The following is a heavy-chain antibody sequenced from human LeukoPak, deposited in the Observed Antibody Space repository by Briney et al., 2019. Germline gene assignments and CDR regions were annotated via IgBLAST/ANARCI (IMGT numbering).Heavy chain of an antibody. CDR3: ARDLTAREWFGEPPHAFDI. CDR2: IYSGGST. V-gene: IGHV3-53*01. J-gene: IGHJ3*02. Sequence: GGSLRLSCAASGFTVSSNYMSWVRQAPGKGLEWVSVIYSGGSTYYADSVKGRFTISRDNSKNTLYLQMNSLRAEDTAVYYCARDLTAREWFGEPPHAFDIWGQGIMVTVSS. D-gene: IGHD3-10*01. CDR1: GFTVSSNY.